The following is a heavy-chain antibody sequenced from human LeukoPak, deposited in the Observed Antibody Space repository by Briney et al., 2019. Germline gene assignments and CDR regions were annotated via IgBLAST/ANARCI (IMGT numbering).Heavy chain of an antibody. J-gene: IGHJ6*02. CDR2: INPNSGGT. V-gene: IGHV1-2*06. D-gene: IGHD5-18*01. CDR1: GYTFTGYY. Sequence: ASVKVSCKASGYTFTGYYMHWVRQAPGQGLEWMGHINPNSGGTNYAQNFQGRVTMTRDTSISTAYMELSRLRSDDTAVYYCARLWDTAMVSGDYYYGMDVWGQGTTVTVSS. CDR3: ARLWDTAMVSGDYYYGMDV.